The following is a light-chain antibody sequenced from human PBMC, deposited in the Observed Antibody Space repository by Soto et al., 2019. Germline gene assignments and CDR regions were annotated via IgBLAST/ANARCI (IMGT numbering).Light chain of an antibody. CDR3: QHYNKLRPFT. CDR1: QDIRTS. CDR2: GAS. V-gene: IGKV1-33*01. Sequence: DILIIKYPSSLSASVGARVSITCQASQDIRTSLSWFQHKPGRAPKLLIYGASYLETGVPSRFRGSGSGTDFTFTISSLQSEDTATYYCQHYNKLRPFTFGPG. J-gene: IGKJ3*01.